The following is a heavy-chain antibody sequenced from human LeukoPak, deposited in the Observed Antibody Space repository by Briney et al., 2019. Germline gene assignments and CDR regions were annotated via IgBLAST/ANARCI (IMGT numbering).Heavy chain of an antibody. Sequence: GGSLRLSCAASGFTFSSYAMSWVRQAPGKGLEWVSAISGSGGSTYYADSVKGRFTISRDNSKNTLYLQMNSLRAEDTAVCYCAKILGTMIVVVPDAFDIWGQGTMVTVSS. J-gene: IGHJ3*02. D-gene: IGHD3-22*01. CDR2: ISGSGGST. CDR1: GFTFSSYA. V-gene: IGHV3-23*01. CDR3: AKILGTMIVVVPDAFDI.